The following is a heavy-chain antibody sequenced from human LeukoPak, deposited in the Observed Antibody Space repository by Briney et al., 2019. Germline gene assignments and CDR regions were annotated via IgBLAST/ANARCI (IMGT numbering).Heavy chain of an antibody. Sequence: GRSLRLSCAASGFTFSSYAMHWVRQAPGKGLEWVAVISYDGSNKYYADSVKGRFTISRDNSKNTLYLQMNSLRAEDTAVYYCGRDWDDYGDYENAKDFDYWGQGTLVTVSS. CDR1: GFTFSSYA. D-gene: IGHD4-17*01. CDR3: GRDWDDYGDYENAKDFDY. CDR2: ISYDGSNK. V-gene: IGHV3-30-3*01. J-gene: IGHJ4*02.